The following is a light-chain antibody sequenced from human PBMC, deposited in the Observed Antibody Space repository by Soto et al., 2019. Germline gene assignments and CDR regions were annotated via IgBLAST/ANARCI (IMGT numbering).Light chain of an antibody. Sequence: EVVMTQSPATLSVSPGEGATLSCRASQSVTSNYLAWYQQKPGKAPRLLIHGISNRATGVPDRFSGSGSGTEFTLTISRLQPDDFATYYCQQYNSYSQWTFGQGTKVDIK. CDR3: QQYNSYSQWT. CDR2: GIS. CDR1: QSVTSN. J-gene: IGKJ1*01. V-gene: IGKV3D-15*01.